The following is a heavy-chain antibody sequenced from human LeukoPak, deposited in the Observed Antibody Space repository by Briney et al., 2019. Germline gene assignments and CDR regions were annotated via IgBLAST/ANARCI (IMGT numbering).Heavy chain of an antibody. V-gene: IGHV3-7*01. CDR2: IKQDGREK. D-gene: IGHD1-26*01. CDR1: GFTFSSYW. J-gene: IGHJ6*03. Sequence: PGGSLRLSCAASGFTFSSYWMSWVRQAPGKGLEWVANIKQDGREKYYVDSVKGRFTISRDNAKNSLYLQMNSLRAEDTAVYYCARDESYSGSFEAYYYYYYYMDVWGKGTTATVSS. CDR3: ARDESYSGSFEAYYYYYYYMDV.